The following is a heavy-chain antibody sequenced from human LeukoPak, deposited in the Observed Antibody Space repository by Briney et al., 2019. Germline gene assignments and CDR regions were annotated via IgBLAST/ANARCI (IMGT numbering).Heavy chain of an antibody. CDR1: GFTFSGSA. CDR2: IRSKANSYAT. J-gene: IGHJ3*02. D-gene: IGHD1-14*01. V-gene: IGHV3-73*01. Sequence: GGSLRLSCAASGFTFSGSAMHWVRQASGKGLEWVGRIRSKANSYATAYAASVKGRFTISRDDSKSTAYLQMNSLKTEDTAVYYCNMITGAFDIWGQGTMVTVSS. CDR3: NMITGAFDI.